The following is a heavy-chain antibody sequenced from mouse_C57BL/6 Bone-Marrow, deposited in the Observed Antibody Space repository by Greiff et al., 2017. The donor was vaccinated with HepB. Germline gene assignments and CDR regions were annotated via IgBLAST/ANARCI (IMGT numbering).Heavy chain of an antibody. J-gene: IGHJ3*01. D-gene: IGHD1-1*01. CDR1: GFNIKDYY. CDR3: TRGYGSSKGFAY. Sequence: EVQLQQSGAELVRPGASVKLSCTASGFNIKDYYMHWVKQRPEQGLEWIGRIDPEDGDTEYAPKFQGKATMTTDTSSNKAYLQLSSLTSEDTAVYYCTRGYGSSKGFAYWGQGTLVTVSA. CDR2: IDPEDGDT. V-gene: IGHV14-1*01.